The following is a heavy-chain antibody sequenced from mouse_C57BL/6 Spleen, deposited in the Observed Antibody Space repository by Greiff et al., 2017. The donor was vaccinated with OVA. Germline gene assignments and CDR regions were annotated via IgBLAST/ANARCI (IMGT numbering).Heavy chain of an antibody. V-gene: IGHV1-55*01. Sequence: QVHVKQPGAELVKPGASVKMSCKASGYTFTSYWITWVKQRPGQGLEWIGDIYPGSGSTNYNEKFKSKATLTVDTSSSTAYMQLSSLTSEDSAVYYCAREEAGTTADYWGQGTTLTVSS. D-gene: IGHD4-1*01. CDR3: AREEAGTTADY. CDR1: GYTFTSYW. J-gene: IGHJ2*01. CDR2: IYPGSGST.